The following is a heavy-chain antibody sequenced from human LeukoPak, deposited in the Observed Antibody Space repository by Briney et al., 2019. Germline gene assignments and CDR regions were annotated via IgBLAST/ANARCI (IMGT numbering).Heavy chain of an antibody. CDR3: AMSPRGDFWSGYFFDY. V-gene: IGHV3-53*01. CDR1: GFTFSNAW. J-gene: IGHJ4*02. D-gene: IGHD3-3*01. CDR2: IYSGGST. Sequence: GGSLRLSCAASGFTFSNAWMSWVRQAPGKGLEWVSVIYSGGSTYYADSVKGRFTISRDNSKNTLYLQMNSLRAEDTAVYYCAMSPRGDFWSGYFFDYWGQGTLVTVSS.